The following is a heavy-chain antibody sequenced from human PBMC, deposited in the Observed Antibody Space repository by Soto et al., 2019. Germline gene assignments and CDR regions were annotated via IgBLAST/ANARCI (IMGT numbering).Heavy chain of an antibody. CDR3: ASSSLYGMDV. CDR1: GDSINSVDHY. CDR2: IYHSGST. J-gene: IGHJ6*02. V-gene: IGHV4-30-4*01. Sequence: SETLSLTCTVSGDSINSVDHYWSWIRQPPGKGLEWMGYIYHSGSTHYNPSLNSRLTISIDTSTNRFSLNLTSVTAADTAVYNCASSSLYGMDVWGQGTTVTVS.